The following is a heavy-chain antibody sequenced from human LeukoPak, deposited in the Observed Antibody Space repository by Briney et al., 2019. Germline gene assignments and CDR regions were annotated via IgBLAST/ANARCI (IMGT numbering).Heavy chain of an antibody. Sequence: GGSLRLSCVASGFTVYNFAMSWVRQAPGKGLEWVSLITGGGGSTDYADSVKGRFTISRDNSKNTLYLQMNSLRAEDTAVYYCAKAGYYDFWSGHVVGFDYWGQGTLVTVSS. J-gene: IGHJ4*02. CDR1: GFTVYNFA. CDR3: AKAGYYDFWSGHVVGFDY. CDR2: ITGGGGST. V-gene: IGHV3-23*01. D-gene: IGHD3-3*01.